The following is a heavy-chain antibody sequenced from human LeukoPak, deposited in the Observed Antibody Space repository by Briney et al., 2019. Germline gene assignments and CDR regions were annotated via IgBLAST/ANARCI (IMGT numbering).Heavy chain of an antibody. CDR3: AREFADHPYYYYGMDV. CDR1: GGSISSGDYY. V-gene: IGHV4-30-4*08. J-gene: IGHJ6*02. Sequence: SQTLSLTCTVSGGSISSGDYYWSWIRQPPGKGLEWIGYIYYSGSTYYNPSLKSRVTISVDTSKNQFSLKLSSVTAADTAVYYCAREFADHPYYYYGMDVWGQGTTVTVSS. D-gene: IGHD2-21*01. CDR2: IYYSGST.